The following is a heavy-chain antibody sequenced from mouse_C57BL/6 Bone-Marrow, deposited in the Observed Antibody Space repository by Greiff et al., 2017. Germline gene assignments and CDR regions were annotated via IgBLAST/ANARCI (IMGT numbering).Heavy chain of an antibody. Sequence: EVKLVESGGGLVKPGGSLKLSCAASGFTFSSYAMSWVRQTPEKRLEWVATISDGGSYTYYPDNVKGRFTISRDNAKNNLYLQMSHLKSEDTAMYYCAREEGAWYFDVWGKGTTVTVSS. CDR2: ISDGGSYT. CDR3: AREEGAWYFDV. V-gene: IGHV5-4*01. J-gene: IGHJ1*03. CDR1: GFTFSSYA.